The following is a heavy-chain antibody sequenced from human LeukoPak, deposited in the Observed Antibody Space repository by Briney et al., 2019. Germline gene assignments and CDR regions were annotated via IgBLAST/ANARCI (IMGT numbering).Heavy chain of an antibody. V-gene: IGHV5-10-1*01. CDR3: ARHQLLGPCFKGVCSDAFDI. Sequence: GETLKISCKGSGYRFTSYWISWVRQMPGKGLEWMGRIDPSDSYTNYSPSFQGHLTISADKSISTAYLQWSSLKASDTAMYYCARHQLLGPCFKGVCSDAFDIWGQGTMVTVSS. J-gene: IGHJ3*02. CDR2: IDPSDSYT. D-gene: IGHD2-8*01. CDR1: GYRFTSYW.